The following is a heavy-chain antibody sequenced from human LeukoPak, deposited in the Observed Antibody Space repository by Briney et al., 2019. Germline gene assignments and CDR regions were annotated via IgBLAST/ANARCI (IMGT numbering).Heavy chain of an antibody. CDR2: IYYSGST. Sequence: PSETLSLTCTVSGGSISSSRYYWGWIRQPPGKGLEWIGSIYYSGSTYYNPSLKSRVTISVDKSKNQFSLKLSSVTAADTAVYYCAKVRIAAAGTPPDAFDIWGQGTMVTVSS. CDR1: GGSISSSRYY. J-gene: IGHJ3*02. CDR3: AKVRIAAAGTPPDAFDI. D-gene: IGHD6-13*01. V-gene: IGHV4-39*07.